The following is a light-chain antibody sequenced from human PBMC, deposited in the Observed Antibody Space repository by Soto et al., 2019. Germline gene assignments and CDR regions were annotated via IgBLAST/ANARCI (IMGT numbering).Light chain of an antibody. V-gene: IGKV4-1*01. J-gene: IGKJ2*01. CDR3: QQYYSTPYT. Sequence: DIVMTQSPDSLAVSLGERATINCKSSQSVLHSSHNENYLVWYQQKPGQPPKLLIYWASTRESGVPDRFSGSGSGTDFTLTISSLQAEDVAVYYCQQYYSTPYTFGQGPSWRSN. CDR1: QSVLHSSHNENY. CDR2: WAS.